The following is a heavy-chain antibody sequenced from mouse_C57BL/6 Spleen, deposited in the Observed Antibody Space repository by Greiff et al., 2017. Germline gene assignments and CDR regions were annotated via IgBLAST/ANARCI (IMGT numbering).Heavy chain of an antibody. Sequence: QVQLQQPGAELVRPGTSVKLSCKASGYTFTSYWMHWVKQRPGQGLEWIGVIDPSDSYTNYNQKFKGKATLTVDTSSSTAYMQLSSLTSEDSAVYYCARAGYYYGSSYVWGKGTTLTVSS. J-gene: IGHJ2*01. CDR3: ARAGYYYGSSYV. CDR1: GYTFTSYW. D-gene: IGHD1-1*01. CDR2: IDPSDSYT. V-gene: IGHV1-59*01.